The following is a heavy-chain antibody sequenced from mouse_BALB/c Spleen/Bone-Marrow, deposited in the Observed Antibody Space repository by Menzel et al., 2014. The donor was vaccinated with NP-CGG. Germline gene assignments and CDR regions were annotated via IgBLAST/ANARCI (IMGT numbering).Heavy chain of an antibody. CDR2: ISSGSSTI. J-gene: IGHJ4*01. CDR1: GITFSSFG. Sequence: EVMLVESGGGLVQPGGSRKLSCAASGITFSSFGMHWVRQAPEKGLEWVACISSGSSTIYYADTVKGRFTISRDNPKNTLFLQMTSLRSEDTAMYYCARDYGYAMDYWGQGTSVTVSS. CDR3: ARDYGYAMDY. D-gene: IGHD1-1*01. V-gene: IGHV5-17*02.